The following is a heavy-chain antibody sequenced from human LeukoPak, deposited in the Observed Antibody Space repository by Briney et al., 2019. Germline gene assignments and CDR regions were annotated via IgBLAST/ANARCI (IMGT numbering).Heavy chain of an antibody. J-gene: IGHJ4*02. V-gene: IGHV4-34*01. D-gene: IGHD3-22*01. CDR1: GGSFSGYY. CDR3: ARDSSGYYGSSVDY. CDR2: INHSGST. Sequence: SETLSLTCAVYGGSFSGYYWSWIRQPPGKGLEWIGEINHSGSTNYNPSLKSRVTISVDTSKNQFSLKLSSVTAADTAVYYCARDSSGYYGSSVDYWGQGTLVTVSS.